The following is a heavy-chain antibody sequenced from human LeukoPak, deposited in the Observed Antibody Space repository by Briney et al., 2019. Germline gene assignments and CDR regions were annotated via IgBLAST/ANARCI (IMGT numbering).Heavy chain of an antibody. CDR2: MNPNSGNT. D-gene: IGHD6-6*01. J-gene: IGHJ6*03. V-gene: IGHV1-8*03. CDR1: EYTFTSYD. CDR3: ARSSIAARDYYYYYMDV. Sequence: GASVKVSCKASEYTFTSYDINWVRQATGQGLEWMGWMNPNSGNTGYAQKFQGRVTITRNTSISTAYMELSSLRSEDTAVYYCARSSIAARDYYYYYMDVWGKGTTVTISS.